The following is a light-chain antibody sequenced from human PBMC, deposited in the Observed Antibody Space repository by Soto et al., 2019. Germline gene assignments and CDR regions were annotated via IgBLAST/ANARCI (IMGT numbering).Light chain of an antibody. CDR1: QDISSW. Sequence: DIQMTQSPSSVSASVGDRVTITCRASQDISSWLAWYQHKPGKAPNLLIYAASNLQSGVPSRFSGSGSGTDFTLTISSLQPEDSATYYCQQAHSYPLTFGGGTKVQIK. CDR3: QQAHSYPLT. V-gene: IGKV1-12*01. CDR2: AAS. J-gene: IGKJ4*01.